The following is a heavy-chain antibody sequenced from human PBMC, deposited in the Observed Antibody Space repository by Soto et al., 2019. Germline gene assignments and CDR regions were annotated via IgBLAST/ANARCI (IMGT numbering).Heavy chain of an antibody. J-gene: IGHJ1*01. V-gene: IGHV1-18*01. CDR2: ITIHNGNT. D-gene: IGHD6-19*01. Sequence: QVQLVQSGAEVKKPGASVKVSCKASGYTFSSYDISWVRQAPGQGLEWMGWITIHNGNTKYAQKVQGRVTMTTDTSTSTAYVELRSLRSDDTAVYYCARGRGPGAVARIEYFHHWGQGTLVTVSS. CDR1: GYTFSSYD. CDR3: ARGRGPGAVARIEYFHH.